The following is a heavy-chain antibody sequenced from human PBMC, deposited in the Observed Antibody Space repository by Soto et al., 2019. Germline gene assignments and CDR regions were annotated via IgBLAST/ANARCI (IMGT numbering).Heavy chain of an antibody. D-gene: IGHD2-8*02. Sequence: ASVKVSCKASGYTFTGYYMHWVRQAPGQGLEWMGWINPNSGGTNYAQKFQGWVTMTRDTSISTAYMELSRLRSDDTAVYYCARGGRDYWVSYYYYYMDVWGKGTTVTVSS. CDR3: ARGGRDYWVSYYYYYMDV. CDR2: INPNSGGT. V-gene: IGHV1-2*04. J-gene: IGHJ6*03. CDR1: GYTFTGYY.